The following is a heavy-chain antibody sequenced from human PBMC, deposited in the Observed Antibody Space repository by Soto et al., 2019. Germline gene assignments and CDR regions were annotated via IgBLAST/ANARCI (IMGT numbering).Heavy chain of an antibody. V-gene: IGHV3-30-3*01. CDR1: GFTFNSYA. D-gene: IGHD5-18*01. Sequence: QVQLVESGGGVVQPGRSLRLSCAASGFTFNSYAMHWVRQAPGKGLEWVAIISYDGSNKYYADSVKGRFTISRDNSKNTLYLQMNGLRAEDTAVYYCARDPLWGTAMVLWYFDLWGRGTLVTVSS. CDR3: ARDPLWGTAMVLWYFDL. CDR2: ISYDGSNK. J-gene: IGHJ2*01.